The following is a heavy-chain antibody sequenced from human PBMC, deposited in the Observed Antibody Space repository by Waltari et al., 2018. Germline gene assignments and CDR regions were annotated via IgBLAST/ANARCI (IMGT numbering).Heavy chain of an antibody. V-gene: IGHV4-39*01. CDR1: GVSITSNRHY. CDR2: MSYTGAT. Sequence: QLQLQESGPGLVKPSETLSLTCSVSGVSITSNRHYWGWIRQPPGQGLEWIGTMSYTGATYSSPSLQSRVTISRDTSKNQLSLTLGSVTAADTAVYYCATYIGASVGTAAFDVWGQGTMVTVSS. D-gene: IGHD5-12*01. J-gene: IGHJ3*01. CDR3: ATYIGASVGTAAFDV.